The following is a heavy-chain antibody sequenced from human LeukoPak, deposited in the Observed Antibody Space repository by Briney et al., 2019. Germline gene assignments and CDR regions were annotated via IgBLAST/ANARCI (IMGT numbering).Heavy chain of an antibody. D-gene: IGHD3-10*01. CDR3: ARSFMVRGVTFFFDY. J-gene: IGHJ4*02. Sequence: GESLKISCKGSRYSFTSYWIGWVRQMPGKGLEWMGIIYPGDSDTRYSPSFQGQVTISADKSISTAYLQWSSLKASDSAMYYCARSFMVRGVTFFFDYWGQGTLDTVSS. V-gene: IGHV5-51*01. CDR1: RYSFTSYW. CDR2: IYPGDSDT.